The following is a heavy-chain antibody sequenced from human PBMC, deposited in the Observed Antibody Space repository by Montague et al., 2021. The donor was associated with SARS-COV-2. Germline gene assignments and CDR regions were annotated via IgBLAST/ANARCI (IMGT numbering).Heavy chain of an antibody. CDR1: GGSVSSGSYY. D-gene: IGHD4-23*01. CDR2: IYCSGST. J-gene: IGHJ3*02. V-gene: IGHV4-61*01. Sequence: SETLSLTCTVSGGSVSSGSYYWSWIRQPPGKGLEWIGYIYCSGSTNYNPSVKSRVTISVDTSKNQFSLKLSSVTAADTAMYYCAFGGLDAFDIWGQGTVVTVSS. CDR3: AFGGLDAFDI.